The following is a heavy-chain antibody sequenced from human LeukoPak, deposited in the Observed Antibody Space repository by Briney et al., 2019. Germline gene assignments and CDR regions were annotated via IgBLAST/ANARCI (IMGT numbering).Heavy chain of an antibody. J-gene: IGHJ5*02. CDR1: GFTFSSYS. CDR2: ISSSSSTI. D-gene: IGHD2-2*02. Sequence: GGSLRLSCAASGFTFSSYSMNWVRQAPGKGLEWVSYISSSSSTIYYADSVKGRFTISRDNAKNSLYLQMNSLRAEDTAVYYCARVAIRVVPAAISWFDPWGQGTLVTVSS. CDR3: ARVAIRVVPAAISWFDP. V-gene: IGHV3-48*04.